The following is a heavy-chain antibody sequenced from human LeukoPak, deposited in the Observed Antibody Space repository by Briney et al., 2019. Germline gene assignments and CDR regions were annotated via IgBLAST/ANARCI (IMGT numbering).Heavy chain of an antibody. CDR3: AREANSYYYGSGSYFYFDY. V-gene: IGHV3-23*01. CDR2: ISGSGGST. D-gene: IGHD3-10*01. Sequence: GGSLRLSCAASGFTFSTYAMSWVRQAPGKGLEWVSSISGSGGSTYYAGSVRGRFTVSRDNSKNTLYLQMNSLRPEDTAVYYCAREANSYYYGSGSYFYFDYWGQGTLVTVSS. CDR1: GFTFSTYA. J-gene: IGHJ4*02.